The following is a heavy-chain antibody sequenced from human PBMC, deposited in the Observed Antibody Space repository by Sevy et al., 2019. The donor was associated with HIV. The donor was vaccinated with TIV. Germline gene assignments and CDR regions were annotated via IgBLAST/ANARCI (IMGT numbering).Heavy chain of an antibody. CDR3: LVVVPAAIQDWFDP. Sequence: GGSLRLSCAASGFTFSSYAMHWVRQAPGEGLEWVAVISYDGSNKYYADSVKGRFTISRDNSKNTLYLQMNSLRAEDTAVYYCLVVVPAAIQDWFDPWGQGTLVTVSS. D-gene: IGHD2-2*01. V-gene: IGHV3-30-3*01. CDR1: GFTFSSYA. CDR2: ISYDGSNK. J-gene: IGHJ5*02.